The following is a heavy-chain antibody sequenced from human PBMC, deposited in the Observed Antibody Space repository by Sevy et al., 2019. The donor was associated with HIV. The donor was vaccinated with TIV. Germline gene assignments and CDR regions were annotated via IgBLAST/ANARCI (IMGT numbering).Heavy chain of an antibody. V-gene: IGHV3-21*04. CDR2: LSFGCGKI. J-gene: IGHJ4*02. D-gene: IGHD2-8*01. CDR3: AREGCTRPHDY. CDR1: GFAFYDYS. Sequence: GGSLRLSCVASGFAFYDYSMNWIRQAPGKGLEWVATLSFGCGKINYADSVKGRFTISRDNSKNSFYLQMDNLRVEDTALYYCAREGCTRPHDYWGQGTRVTVSS.